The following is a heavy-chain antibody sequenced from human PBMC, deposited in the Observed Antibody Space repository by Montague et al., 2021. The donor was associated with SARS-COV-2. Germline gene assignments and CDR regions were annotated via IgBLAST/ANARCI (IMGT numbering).Heavy chain of an antibody. CDR1: NGSISRYW. CDR2: VYYTGST. CDR3: ARGGTVTTFFAPKRTRRYNWFDP. D-gene: IGHD4-17*01. V-gene: IGHV4-59*12. J-gene: IGHJ5*02. Sequence: SETLFLTCTVSNGSISRYWWSWIRQPPGKGLEWIGYVYYTGSTNYNPSLWSRVTISVDASKNLFSLKLSSVAAADTAVYYCARGGTVTTFFAPKRTRRYNWFDPWGQGTLVTVSS.